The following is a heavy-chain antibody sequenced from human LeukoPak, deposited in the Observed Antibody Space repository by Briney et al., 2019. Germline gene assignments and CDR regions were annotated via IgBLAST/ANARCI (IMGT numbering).Heavy chain of an antibody. CDR1: GFTFSSYA. J-gene: IGHJ4*02. V-gene: IGHV3-23*01. CDR3: ANPPVMITFGGVIRGY. CDR2: ISGSGGST. Sequence: GGSLRLSCAASGFTFSSYAMSWVRQAPGKGLEWVSAISGSGGSTYYADSVKGRFTISRDNSKNTLCLQMNSLRAEDTAVYYCANPPVMITFGGVIRGYWGQGTLVTVSS. D-gene: IGHD3-16*02.